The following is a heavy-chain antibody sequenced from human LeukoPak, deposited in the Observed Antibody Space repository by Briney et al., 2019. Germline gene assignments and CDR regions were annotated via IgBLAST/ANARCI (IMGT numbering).Heavy chain of an antibody. CDR2: INHSGST. V-gene: IGHV4-34*01. CDR3: ARRHGSGDWFDP. D-gene: IGHD3-10*01. Sequence: SETLSLTYAVYGGSFSGYYWSWIRQPPGKGLEWIGEINHSGSTNYNPSLKSRVTISVDTSKNQFSLKLSSATAADTAVYYCARRHGSGDWFDPWGQGTLVTVSS. J-gene: IGHJ5*02. CDR1: GGSFSGYY.